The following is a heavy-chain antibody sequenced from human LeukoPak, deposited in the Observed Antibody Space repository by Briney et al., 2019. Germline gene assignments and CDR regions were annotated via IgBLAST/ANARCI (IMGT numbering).Heavy chain of an antibody. Sequence: PGGSLRLSCAASGFTFRSYSMNWVRQAPGKGLEWVSYITSGSSPIYYADSVKGRFTISRDNAKNSLYLQMNSLRAEDTAVYYCARRAYGDDSFDYWGQGTLVTVSS. CDR2: ITSGSSPI. D-gene: IGHD4-17*01. CDR1: GFTFRSYS. J-gene: IGHJ4*02. V-gene: IGHV3-48*01. CDR3: ARRAYGDDSFDY.